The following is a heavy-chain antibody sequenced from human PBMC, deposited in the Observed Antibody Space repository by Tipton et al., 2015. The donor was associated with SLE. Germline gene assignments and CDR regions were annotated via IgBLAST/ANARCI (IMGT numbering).Heavy chain of an antibody. CDR1: GGSISNYY. Sequence: TLSLTCTVSGGSISNYYWSWIRQPPGKGLEWIGYIYYSGSTNYNPSLKSRVTISVDTSKNQFSLKLSSVTAADTAVYYCARWAGPTVNFDYWGQGTLVTVSS. J-gene: IGHJ4*02. V-gene: IGHV4-59*01. D-gene: IGHD4-11*01. CDR3: ARWAGPTVNFDY. CDR2: IYYSGST.